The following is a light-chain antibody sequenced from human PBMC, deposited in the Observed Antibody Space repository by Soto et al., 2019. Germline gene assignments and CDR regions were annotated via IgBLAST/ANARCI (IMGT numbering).Light chain of an antibody. CDR1: HSFSSSY. CDR2: DAA. CDR3: QQYVTSPPT. Sequence: EMVLTQSPGTLSLSPGERATLSCRASHSFSSSYLGLYQQKPGQAPSFLVYDAASSSTGVPDRFSGSGSGTDFTLTISRREPEDFAVYYCQQYVTSPPTFGQGTKVDI. V-gene: IGKV3-20*01. J-gene: IGKJ1*01.